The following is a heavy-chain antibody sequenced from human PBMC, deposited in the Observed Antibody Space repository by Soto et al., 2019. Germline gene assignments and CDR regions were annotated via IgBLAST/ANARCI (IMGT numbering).Heavy chain of an antibody. D-gene: IGHD3-10*01. Sequence: QVQLQESGPGLVKPSQTLSLTYTVSGGSISSGGYYWSWIRQHPGKGLEWIGYIYYSGSTYYNPSLKSRVTISVDTFKNQFSLKLSSVTAADTAVYYCARAYGSGYMDVWGQGTTVTVSS. J-gene: IGHJ6*02. CDR3: ARAYGSGYMDV. CDR1: GGSISSGGYY. V-gene: IGHV4-31*03. CDR2: IYYSGST.